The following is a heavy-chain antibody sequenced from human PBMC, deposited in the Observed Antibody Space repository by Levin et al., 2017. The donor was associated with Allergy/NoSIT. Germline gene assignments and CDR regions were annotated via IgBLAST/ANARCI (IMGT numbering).Heavy chain of an antibody. CDR2: IYWDDDK. CDR1: GFSLSTSGVG. D-gene: IGHD4-17*01. J-gene: IGHJ4*02. V-gene: IGHV2-5*02. CDR3: AHSRGLTTVTNFDY. Sequence: QTLSLTCTFSGFSLSTSGVGVGWIRQPPGKALEWLALIYWDDDKRYSPSLKSRLTITKDTSKNQVVLTMTNMDPVDTATYYCAHSRGLTTVTNFDYWGQGTLVTVSS.